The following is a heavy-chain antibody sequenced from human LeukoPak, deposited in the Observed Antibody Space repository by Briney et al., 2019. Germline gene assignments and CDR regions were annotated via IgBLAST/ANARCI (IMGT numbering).Heavy chain of an antibody. D-gene: IGHD4-17*01. CDR1: GGSISSYY. V-gene: IGHV3-21*01. CDR2: ISSSSSYI. CDR3: ARLTTTVTTPFDY. Sequence: ETLSLTCTVSGGSISSYYWNWVRQAPGKGLEWVSSISSSSSYIYYADSVKGRFTISRDNAKNSLYLQMNSLRAEDTAVYYCARLTTTVTTPFDYWGQGTLVTVSS. J-gene: IGHJ4*02.